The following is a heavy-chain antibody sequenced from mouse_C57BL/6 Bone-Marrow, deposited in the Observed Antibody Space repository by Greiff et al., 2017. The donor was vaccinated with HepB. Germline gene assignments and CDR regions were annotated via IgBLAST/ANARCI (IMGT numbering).Heavy chain of an antibody. CDR2: IYPRSGNT. Sequence: VKLVESGAELARPGASVKLSCKASGYTFTSYGISWVKQRTGQGLEWIGEIYPRSGNTYYNEKFKGKATLTADKSSSTAYMELRSLTSEDSAVYFCARYGKYFDYWGQGTTLTVSS. V-gene: IGHV1-81*01. J-gene: IGHJ2*01. D-gene: IGHD2-1*01. CDR1: GYTFTSYG. CDR3: ARYGKYFDY.